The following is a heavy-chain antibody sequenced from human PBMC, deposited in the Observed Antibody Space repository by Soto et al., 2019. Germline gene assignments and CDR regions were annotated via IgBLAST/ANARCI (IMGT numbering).Heavy chain of an antibody. CDR2: IHHSVST. CDR1: GGSINTYD. V-gene: IGHV4-59*01. J-gene: IGHJ5*01. D-gene: IGHD3-10*02. CDR3: ARVVHCRSGICSFWFDS. Sequence: XGILSLTCAVCGGSINTYDWSWVRQPPGKGLEWIGNIHHSVSTNYNPSLNSRVTISIDTSKNKLSLWLNSVTAADTAVYYCARVVHCRSGICSFWFDSWGQRTLVTVSS.